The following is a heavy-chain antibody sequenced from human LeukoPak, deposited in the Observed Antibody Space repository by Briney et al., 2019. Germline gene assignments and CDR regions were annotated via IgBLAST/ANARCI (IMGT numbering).Heavy chain of an antibody. V-gene: IGHV1-18*01. J-gene: IGHJ4*02. D-gene: IGHD5-18*01. CDR1: GYTFTSHG. CDR2: ISAYNGNT. Sequence: ASVKVSCKASGYTFTSHGISWVRQAPGQGLEWMGWISAYNGNTNYAQKLQGRVTMTTDTSTSTAYMELRSLRSDDTAVYYCARDRIVDTAMVAPPSDYWGQGTLVTVSS. CDR3: ARDRIVDTAMVAPPSDY.